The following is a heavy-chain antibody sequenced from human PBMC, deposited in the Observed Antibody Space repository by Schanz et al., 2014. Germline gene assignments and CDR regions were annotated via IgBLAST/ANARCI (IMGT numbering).Heavy chain of an antibody. V-gene: IGHV1-69*02. D-gene: IGHD6-13*01. J-gene: IGHJ4*02. CDR1: GYTFNNYT. CDR3: ASSGAGYSSSWDFDY. CDR2: IIPILDIT. Sequence: QVLQVQSGSELKKPGTSVKVSCKASGYTFNNYTYVMIWVRQAPGQGLEWMGTIIPILDITNYAQKFQGRVTITADKSTSTAYMELSNLRSEDTAVYYCASSGAGYSSSWDFDYWGQGTLXTVSS.